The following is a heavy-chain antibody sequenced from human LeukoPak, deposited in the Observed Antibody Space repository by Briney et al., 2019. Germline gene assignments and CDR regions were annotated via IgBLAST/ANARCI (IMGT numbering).Heavy chain of an antibody. CDR1: GFTVSGNY. CDR3: ARETLAGYDY. D-gene: IGHD6-19*01. J-gene: IGHJ4*02. V-gene: IGHV3-53*01. CDR2: IYSDGST. Sequence: GGSLRLSCAASGFTVSGNYMSWVRQAPGLGLEWVSVIYSDGSTYYADSVKGRFTISRDNSKNTLYLRMNSLRAEDTAMYYCARETLAGYDYWGQGTLVTVSS.